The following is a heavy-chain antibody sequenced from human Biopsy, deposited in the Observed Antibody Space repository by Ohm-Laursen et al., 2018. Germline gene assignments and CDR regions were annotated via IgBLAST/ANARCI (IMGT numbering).Heavy chain of an antibody. CDR3: ARGGSGSGYYGMDV. J-gene: IGHJ6*02. D-gene: IGHD3-10*01. CDR2: NIPILGTG. V-gene: IGHV1-69*06. CDR1: GGTFSNYG. Sequence: SVKVSCKAPGGTFSNYGVNWVRQAPGQGLEWLGGNIPILGTGNYAQRFQDRVTMTADKSTSTAYLDLSSLISEDTAVYYCARGGSGSGYYGMDVWGQGTTVTVSS.